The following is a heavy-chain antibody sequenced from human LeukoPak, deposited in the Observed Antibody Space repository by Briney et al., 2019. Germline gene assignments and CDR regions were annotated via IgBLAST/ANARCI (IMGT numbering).Heavy chain of an antibody. D-gene: IGHD6-19*01. V-gene: IGHV3-30-3*01. J-gene: IGHJ5*02. CDR2: ISYDGSNK. Sequence: PGGSLRLSCAASGFTSSSYAMHWVRQAPGKGLEWVAVISYDGSNKYYADSVKGRFTISRDNSKNTLYLQMNSLRAEDTAVYYCARDSDSSGWYVGNWFDPWGQGTLVTVSS. CDR1: GFTSSSYA. CDR3: ARDSDSSGWYVGNWFDP.